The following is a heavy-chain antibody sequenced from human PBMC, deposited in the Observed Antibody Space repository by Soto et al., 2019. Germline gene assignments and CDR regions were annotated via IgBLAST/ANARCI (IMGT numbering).Heavy chain of an antibody. CDR2: TYYRSQWHY. D-gene: IGHD1-26*01. J-gene: IGHJ4*02. CDR3: ARDPPDFNSGFDY. CDR1: GDSVSNNGAA. V-gene: IGHV6-1*01. Sequence: SQTLSLTCAISGDSVSNNGAAWNWIRQSPSRGLEWLGRTYYRSQWHYDYATSVRSRITINPDTSENQFSLQLNSVTPEDTAVYYCARDPPDFNSGFDYWGQGTLVTVSS.